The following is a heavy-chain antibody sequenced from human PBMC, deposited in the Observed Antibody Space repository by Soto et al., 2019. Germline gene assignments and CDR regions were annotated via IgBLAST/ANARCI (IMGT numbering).Heavy chain of an antibody. CDR2: INQSGST. D-gene: IGHD6-19*01. Sequence: QVQLQQWGAGLLKPSETLSLTCAVYGGSFSGYSWSWIRQPPGKGLEWIGEINQSGSTKYNPSLKSRVTISVDTSKNQFSLKLSSVTAADTAVYYCARGQWLDNYWGQGTLVTVSP. CDR1: GGSFSGYS. J-gene: IGHJ4*02. CDR3: ARGQWLDNY. V-gene: IGHV4-34*01.